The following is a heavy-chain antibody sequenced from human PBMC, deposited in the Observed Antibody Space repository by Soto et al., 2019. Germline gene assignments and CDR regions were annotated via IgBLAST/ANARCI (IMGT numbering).Heavy chain of an antibody. D-gene: IGHD4-17*01. Sequence: QVQLQQSGPRLVKPSETLSLTCTVSSGPDRSHNWAWIRQPPGRGREWIGSVCYTGHIAYNPSLTGRVTISADTSTNVISVTLNSVTAADTAVYYCVRQGIDYLHGLVDVWGQGTTVSVSS. J-gene: IGHJ6*02. CDR2: VCYTGHI. V-gene: IGHV4-59*08. CDR1: SGPDRSHN. CDR3: VRQGIDYLHGLVDV.